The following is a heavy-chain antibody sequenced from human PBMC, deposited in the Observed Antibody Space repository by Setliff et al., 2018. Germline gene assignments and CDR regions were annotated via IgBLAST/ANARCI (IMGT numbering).Heavy chain of an antibody. Sequence: ASVKVSCKASGGTFSSYAISWVRQAPGQGLEWMGWISAYNDYTEFAQQFQGRVTMTTDTSTTTAYMELRSLRSDDTAVYYCAVGEMAGVGYRKDYWGQGTLVTVSS. CDR1: GGTFSSYA. J-gene: IGHJ4*02. CDR2: ISAYNDYT. CDR3: AVGEMAGVGYRKDY. V-gene: IGHV1-18*01. D-gene: IGHD3-16*01.